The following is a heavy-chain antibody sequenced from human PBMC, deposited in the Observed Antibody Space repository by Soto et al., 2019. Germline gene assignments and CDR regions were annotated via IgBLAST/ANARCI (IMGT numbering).Heavy chain of an antibody. J-gene: IGHJ6*02. CDR3: ASSSYYDILTGYYNVRYRMDV. Sequence: ETLSLTCAVYGGSFSGYYWSWIRQPPGKGLEWFGEINHSGSTNYNPSLKSRVTISVDTSKNQFSLKLSSVTAADTAVYYCASSSYYDILTGYYNVRYRMDVWGQGTTVTVSS. CDR2: INHSGST. CDR1: GGSFSGYY. V-gene: IGHV4-34*01. D-gene: IGHD3-9*01.